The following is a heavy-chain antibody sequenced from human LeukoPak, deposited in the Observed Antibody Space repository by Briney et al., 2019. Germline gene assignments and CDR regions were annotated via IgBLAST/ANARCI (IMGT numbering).Heavy chain of an antibody. CDR2: INTDGSST. Sequence: GGSLRLSCAASGFIFSNYWTHWVRQGPGKGLVWVSLINTDGSSTTYADSVKGRFTISRDNAKNTLYLQMNSLRVEDTAVYYCARVVYSSGWYYYYGMDVWGQGTTVTVSS. CDR3: ARVVYSSGWYYYYGMDV. J-gene: IGHJ6*02. CDR1: GFIFSNYW. V-gene: IGHV3-74*01. D-gene: IGHD6-19*01.